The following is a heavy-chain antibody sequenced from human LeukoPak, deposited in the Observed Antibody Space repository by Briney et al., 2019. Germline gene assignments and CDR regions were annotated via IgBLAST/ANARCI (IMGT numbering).Heavy chain of an antibody. CDR3: ARDGRTYSSSWYERGFDP. J-gene: IGHJ5*02. Sequence: GASVKVSCKASGGXFSSYAISWVRQAPGQGLEWMGRIIPILGIANYAQKFQGRVTITADKSTSTAYMELSSLRSEDTAVYYCARDGRTYSSSWYERGFDPWGQGTLVTVSS. CDR1: GGXFSSYA. D-gene: IGHD6-13*01. CDR2: IIPILGIA. V-gene: IGHV1-69*04.